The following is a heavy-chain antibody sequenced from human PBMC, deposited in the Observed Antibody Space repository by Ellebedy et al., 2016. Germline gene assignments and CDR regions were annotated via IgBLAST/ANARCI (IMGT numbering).Heavy chain of an antibody. CDR3: ASGVVVAATPGENDY. CDR2: IYSGGST. J-gene: IGHJ4*02. CDR1: GFTVSSNY. D-gene: IGHD2-15*01. Sequence: GESLKISCAASGFTVSSNYMSWVRQAPGKGLEWVSVIYSGGSTYYADSVKGRFTISRDNSKNTLYLQMNSLRAEDTAVYYCASGVVVAATPGENDYWGQGTLVTVSS. V-gene: IGHV3-66*01.